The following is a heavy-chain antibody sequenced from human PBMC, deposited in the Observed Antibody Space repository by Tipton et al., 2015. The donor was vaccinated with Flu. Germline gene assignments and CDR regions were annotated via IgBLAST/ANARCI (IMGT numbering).Heavy chain of an antibody. CDR1: GFTFRSYA. V-gene: IGHV3-23*01. J-gene: IGHJ4*02. CDR3: AKVIPELVAGLDS. Sequence: SLRLSCAASGFTFRSYAMSWVRQAPGKGLEWVSVISGSDGSTYYADSVKGRFTISRDNYKNTLYLQMSSLRADDTAVYSCAKVIPELVAGLDSWGQGTLVTVSS. CDR2: ISGSDGST. D-gene: IGHD6-19*01.